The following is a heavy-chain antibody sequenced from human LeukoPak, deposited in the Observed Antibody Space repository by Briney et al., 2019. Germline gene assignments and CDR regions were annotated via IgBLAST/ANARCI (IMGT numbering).Heavy chain of an antibody. Sequence: PGGSLRLSCAASGFTFSSYAMSWVRQAPGKGLAWVSTISGGSGSTYYADSVKGRFTISRDNSKNTLYLQMNSLRAEDTAVYYCARTSRWFGEFLMWSYYFDYWGQGTLVTVSS. J-gene: IGHJ4*02. CDR1: GFTFSSYA. CDR3: ARTSRWFGEFLMWSYYFDY. D-gene: IGHD3-10*01. V-gene: IGHV3-23*01. CDR2: ISGGSGST.